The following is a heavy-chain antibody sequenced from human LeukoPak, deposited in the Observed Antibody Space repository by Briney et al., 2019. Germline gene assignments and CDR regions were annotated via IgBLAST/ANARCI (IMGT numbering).Heavy chain of an antibody. V-gene: IGHV4-4*08. CDR2: ISASGGT. D-gene: IGHD6-19*01. J-gene: IGHJ5*02. CDR3: ARSPHNSAWYEKWFDP. Sequence: SETLSLTFTVSGXSISTYYWSWIRQSPGKGLEWIADISASGGTNYNPSLESRVTVSIDSSKNQFSLKLSSVTAADTAVFYCARSPHNSAWYEKWFDPWGQGTLVTVSS. CDR1: GXSISTYY.